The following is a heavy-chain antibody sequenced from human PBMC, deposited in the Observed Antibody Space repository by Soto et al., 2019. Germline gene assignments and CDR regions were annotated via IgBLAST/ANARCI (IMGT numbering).Heavy chain of an antibody. Sequence: SVKVSCKAYGGTFSSYAISCLGQAPGQGLEWMGRIIPIFGTANYAQKFQGRVTITADESTSTAYMELSSLRSEDTAVYYCARVQQLVQGLMDYWGQGTLVTVSS. CDR3: ARVQQLVQGLMDY. CDR2: IIPIFGTA. CDR1: GGTFSSYA. D-gene: IGHD6-6*01. J-gene: IGHJ4*02. V-gene: IGHV1-69*13.